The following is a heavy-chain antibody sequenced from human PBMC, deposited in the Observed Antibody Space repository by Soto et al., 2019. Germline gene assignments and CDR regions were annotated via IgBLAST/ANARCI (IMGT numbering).Heavy chain of an antibody. J-gene: IGHJ4*02. Sequence: QSGGSLRLSCAASGFTFANHAMSWVRQAPGKGLEWVSGISPSGDYTYDADFVKGRFTISRDNSKNTLYLQVSNMSPEDAAVYYCARDIALMRDYWGQGTLVTVSS. CDR1: GFTFANHA. D-gene: IGHD2-8*01. CDR2: ISPSGDYT. V-gene: IGHV3-23*01. CDR3: ARDIALMRDY.